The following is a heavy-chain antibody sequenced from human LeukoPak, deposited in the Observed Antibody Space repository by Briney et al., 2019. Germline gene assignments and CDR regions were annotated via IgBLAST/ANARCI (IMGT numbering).Heavy chain of an antibody. V-gene: IGHV4-4*02. CDR3: ASTTRITGTIFDY. D-gene: IGHD1-20*01. CDR2: IYHSGST. J-gene: IGHJ4*02. Sequence: SETLSLTCAVSGASISSSNWWSWVRQPPGKGLEWIGYIYHSGSTYYNPSLKSRVTISVDRSKNQFSLKLSSVTAADTAVYYCASTTRITGTIFDYWGQGTLVTVSS. CDR1: GASISSSNW.